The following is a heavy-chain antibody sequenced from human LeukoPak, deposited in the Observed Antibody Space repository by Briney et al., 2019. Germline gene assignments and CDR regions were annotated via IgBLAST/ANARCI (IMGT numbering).Heavy chain of an antibody. Sequence: GGSLRLSCAASGFTFRGYWMSWVRQAPGKGLEWVANIKQDGGEKYYVDSVKGRFTISRDNAKNSLYLQMNSLRAEDTAVYYSARDVGTVYYYYMDVWGKGTTVTVSS. J-gene: IGHJ6*03. D-gene: IGHD4-17*01. CDR2: IKQDGGEK. CDR3: ARDVGTVYYYYMDV. CDR1: GFTFRGYW. V-gene: IGHV3-7*01.